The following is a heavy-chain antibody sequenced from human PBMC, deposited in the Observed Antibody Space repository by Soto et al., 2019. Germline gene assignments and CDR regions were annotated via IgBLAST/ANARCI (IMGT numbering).Heavy chain of an antibody. CDR3: ARGIGRDDFWSPFDY. V-gene: IGHV4-59*01. D-gene: IGHD3-3*01. Sequence: QVQLQESGPGLVKPSETLSLTCTVSGGSISSYYWSWIRQPPGKGLEWIGYIYYSGSTNYNPSLKSRVTISVDTSKNQLSLKLSSVTAADTAVYYCARGIGRDDFWSPFDYWGQGTLVTVSS. CDR1: GGSISSYY. CDR2: IYYSGST. J-gene: IGHJ4*02.